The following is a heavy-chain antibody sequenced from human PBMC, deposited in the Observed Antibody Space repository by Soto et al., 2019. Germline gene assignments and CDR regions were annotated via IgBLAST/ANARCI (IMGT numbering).Heavy chain of an antibody. CDR3: ARHRPGSGGSCYDX. CDR2: IYYSGST. D-gene: IGHD2-15*01. J-gene: IGHJ4*02. V-gene: IGHV4-39*01. Sequence: SETLSLTCTVSGGSISSCGYYWNWIRQHPGKGLEWIGSIYYSGSTNYNPSLKSRVTISVDTSKNQFSLKLNSVTAADTAVYYCARHRPGSGGSCYDXWGQGTLVTVSS. CDR1: GGSISSCGYY.